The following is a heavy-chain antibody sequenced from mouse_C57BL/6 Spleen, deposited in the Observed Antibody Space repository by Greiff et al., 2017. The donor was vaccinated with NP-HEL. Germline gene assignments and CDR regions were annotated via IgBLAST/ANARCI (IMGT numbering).Heavy chain of an antibody. CDR2: IYPRDGST. V-gene: IGHV1-85*01. J-gene: IGHJ1*03. Sequence: QVQRQQSGPELVKPGASVKLSCKASGYTFTSYDINWVKQRPGQGREWIGWIYPRDGSTKYNEKFKGKATVTVDTSSSTAYMELHSLTSEDSAVYFCARRDDYDVGDWYFDVWGTGTTVTVSS. CDR1: GYTFTSYD. D-gene: IGHD2-4*01. CDR3: ARRDDYDVGDWYFDV.